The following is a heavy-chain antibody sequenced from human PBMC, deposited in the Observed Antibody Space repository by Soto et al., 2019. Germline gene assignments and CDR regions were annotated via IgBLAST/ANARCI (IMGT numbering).Heavy chain of an antibody. D-gene: IGHD5-18*01. CDR2: IWYDGSNK. CDR1: GFTFSGYG. CDR3: ARFLSPRVDTAMVTGWYYGMDV. V-gene: IGHV3-33*01. Sequence: GGSLRLSCAASGFTFSGYGMHWVRQAPGKGLEWVAVIWYDGSNKYYADSVKGRFTISRDNSKNTLYLQMNSLRAEDTAVYYCARFLSPRVDTAMVTGWYYGMDVWGQGTTVTVSS. J-gene: IGHJ6*02.